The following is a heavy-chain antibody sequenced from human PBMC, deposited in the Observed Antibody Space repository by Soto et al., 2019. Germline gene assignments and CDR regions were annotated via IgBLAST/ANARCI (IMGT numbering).Heavy chain of an antibody. V-gene: IGHV3-66*01. CDR1: GFSVISNY. CDR3: ARDNAYFDY. J-gene: IGHJ4*02. D-gene: IGHD2-21*01. Sequence: GGSLRLSCAASGFSVISNYMSWVRQAPGKGLEWVSVIYRDGSTYYADSVKVRFTISRDNSKNTLYLQMNGLRAEDTAVYYCARDNAYFDYWGQGTLVTVSS. CDR2: IYRDGST.